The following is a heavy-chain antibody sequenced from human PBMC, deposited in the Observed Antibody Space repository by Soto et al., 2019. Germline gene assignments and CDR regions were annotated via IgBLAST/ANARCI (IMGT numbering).Heavy chain of an antibody. D-gene: IGHD3-22*01. CDR1: GFTFSSYA. V-gene: IGHV3-23*01. CDR3: AKGEGGSSGYYLVYFDY. CDR2: ISGSGGST. Sequence: GGSLRLSCAASGFTFSSYAMSCVRQAPGKGLEWVSAISGSGGSTYYADSVKGRFTISRDNSKDTLYLQMNSLRAEDTAVYYCAKGEGGSSGYYLVYFDYWGQGNLVTVSS. J-gene: IGHJ4*02.